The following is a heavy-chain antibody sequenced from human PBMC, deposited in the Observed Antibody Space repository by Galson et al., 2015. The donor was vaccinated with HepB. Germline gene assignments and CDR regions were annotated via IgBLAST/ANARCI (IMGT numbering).Heavy chain of an antibody. Sequence: LRLSCAASGFTVSSHFMSWVRQAPGKRLEWVSVIYSDGSTYYADSVKGRFTISRDNSKNTLYLQMNRLRDEDTAVYHCARSSVGWHDYWGQGTLVNVSS. D-gene: IGHD6-19*01. CDR2: IYSDGST. CDR1: GFTVSSHF. J-gene: IGHJ4*02. V-gene: IGHV3-66*01. CDR3: ARSSVGWHDY.